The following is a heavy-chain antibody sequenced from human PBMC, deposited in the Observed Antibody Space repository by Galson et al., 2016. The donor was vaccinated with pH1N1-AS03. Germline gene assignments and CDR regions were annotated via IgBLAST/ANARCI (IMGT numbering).Heavy chain of an antibody. V-gene: IGHV1-69*04. Sequence: SCKASGGTFNTYAISWVRQAPGQGLEWMGRIIPMLNIPDYAQKFQVRVTITADKSTNTAYMELTNLRSDDTALYYCAKGYSATPSGTFDSWGQGTMVTVSS. CDR2: IIPMLNIP. CDR1: GGTFNTYA. CDR3: AKGYSATPSGTFDS. D-gene: IGHD2-15*01. J-gene: IGHJ3*02.